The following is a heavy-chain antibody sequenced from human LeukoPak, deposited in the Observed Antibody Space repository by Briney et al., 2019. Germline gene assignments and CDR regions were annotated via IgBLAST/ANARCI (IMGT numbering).Heavy chain of an antibody. CDR3: AKDFYGSGSPFDY. J-gene: IGHJ4*02. CDR1: GFTFSDYG. Sequence: PGGSLRLSCAASGFTFSDYGIPWVRQAPGKGLEWVAVISYDGSNKYYVDSVKGRFTISRDNSKNTLYLQMNSLRAEDTAVYYCAKDFYGSGSPFDYWGQGTLVTVSS. D-gene: IGHD3-10*01. CDR2: ISYDGSNK. V-gene: IGHV3-30*18.